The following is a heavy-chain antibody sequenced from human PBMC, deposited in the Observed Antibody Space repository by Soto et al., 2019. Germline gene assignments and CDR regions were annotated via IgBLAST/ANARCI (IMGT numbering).Heavy chain of an antibody. CDR3: VLWFGNQLDP. J-gene: IGHJ5*02. D-gene: IGHD3-10*01. V-gene: IGHV4-38-2*01. Sequence: SETLSLTCAVSGYSISSGYYWGWIRQPPVKGLECIGSIYHSGSTYYNPSLKSRVTISVDTSKKQFSLKLSSMTAADTAVYYCVLWFGNQLDPWGQGTMVTVSS. CDR2: IYHSGST. CDR1: GYSISSGYY.